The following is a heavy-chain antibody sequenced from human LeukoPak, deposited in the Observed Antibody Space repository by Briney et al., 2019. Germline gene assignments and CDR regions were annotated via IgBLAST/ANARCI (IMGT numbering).Heavy chain of an antibody. J-gene: IGHJ4*02. CDR2: INHSGST. D-gene: IGHD3-3*01. V-gene: IGHV4-34*01. CDR3: ARGSLDFVY. Sequence: SETLSLTCAVYGGSFSGYYWSWSRQPPGKGLEWIGEINHSGSTNYNPSLKSRVTISVDTSKNQFSLKLSSVTAADTAVYYCARGSLDFVYWGQGTLVTVSS. CDR1: GGSFSGYY.